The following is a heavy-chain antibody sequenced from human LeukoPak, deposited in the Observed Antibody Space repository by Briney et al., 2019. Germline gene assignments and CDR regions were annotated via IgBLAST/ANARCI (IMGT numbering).Heavy chain of an antibody. V-gene: IGHV5-51*01. CDR1: EYSFTSYW. Sequence: GESLKISCKGSEYSFTSYWIGWVRQMPGKGLEWMGIIYPGDSDTRYSSSFQGQVTISADKSISTAYLQWSSLKASDTAMYYCARHPTIAVADPFDYWGQGTLVTVSS. D-gene: IGHD6-19*01. CDR2: IYPGDSDT. CDR3: ARHPTIAVADPFDY. J-gene: IGHJ4*02.